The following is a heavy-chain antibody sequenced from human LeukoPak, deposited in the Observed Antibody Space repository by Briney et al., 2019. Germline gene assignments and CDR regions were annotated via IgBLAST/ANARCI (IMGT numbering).Heavy chain of an antibody. CDR3: ARVWYYDSSGYDY. J-gene: IGHJ4*02. Sequence: PGGSLRLSCAASGFTVSSNYMSRVRQAPGKGLEWVSVIYSGGSTYYADSVKGRFTISRDNSKNTLYLQMNSLRAEDTAVYYCARVWYYDSSGYDYWGQGTLVTVSS. CDR2: IYSGGST. V-gene: IGHV3-53*01. D-gene: IGHD3-22*01. CDR1: GFTVSSNY.